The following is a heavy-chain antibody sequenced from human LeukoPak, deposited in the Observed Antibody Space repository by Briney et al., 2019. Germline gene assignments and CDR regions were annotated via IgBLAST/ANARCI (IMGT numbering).Heavy chain of an antibody. CDR3: ARAGWGYYDY. J-gene: IGHJ4*02. CDR1: GGSISSSSYY. D-gene: IGHD2-15*01. CDR2: INHSGST. Sequence: SETLSLTCTVSGGSISSSSYYWGWIRQPPGKGLEWIGEINHSGSTNYNPSLKSRVTISVDTSKNQFSLKLSSVTAADTAVYYCARAGWGYYDYWGQGTLVTVSS. V-gene: IGHV4-39*07.